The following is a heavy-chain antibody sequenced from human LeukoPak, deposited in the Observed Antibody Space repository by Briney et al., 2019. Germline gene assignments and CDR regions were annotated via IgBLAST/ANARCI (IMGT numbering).Heavy chain of an antibody. Sequence: GGSLRLSCAASGFTFSSYSMNWVRQAPGKVLEWVSYISSSSSYIYYADSVKGRFTISRDNAKNSLYLQMNSLRAEDTAVYYCARGPLAGSYPSILGYWGQGTLVTVSS. CDR3: ARGPLAGSYPSILGY. V-gene: IGHV3-21*05. CDR2: ISSSSSYI. CDR1: GFTFSSYS. J-gene: IGHJ4*02. D-gene: IGHD3-10*01.